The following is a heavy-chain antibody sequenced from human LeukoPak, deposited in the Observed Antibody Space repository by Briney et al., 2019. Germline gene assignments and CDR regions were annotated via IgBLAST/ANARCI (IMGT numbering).Heavy chain of an antibody. D-gene: IGHD3-10*02. CDR3: ARGPYVPFPNWYFDL. CDR2: INPNSGGT. V-gene: IGHV1-2*02. J-gene: IGHJ2*01. Sequence: ASVKVSCKASEYTFTGYYMHWVRQGPGQGLEWMGWINPNSGGTHYAPKFQGRVTMTRDTSISTAYMELSRLRSDDTAVYYCARGPYVPFPNWYFDLWGRGTLVTVSS. CDR1: EYTFTGYY.